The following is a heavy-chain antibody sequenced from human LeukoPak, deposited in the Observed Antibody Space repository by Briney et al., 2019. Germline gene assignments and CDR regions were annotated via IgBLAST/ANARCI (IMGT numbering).Heavy chain of an antibody. Sequence: SETLSLTCAVYGGSFSGYYWSWIRQPPGKGLEWIGEINHSGSTNYNPSLKSRVTISVDTSKNHFSLKLSSVTAADTAVYYCAKITSLNYGLGYWGQGTLVTVSS. V-gene: IGHV4-34*01. D-gene: IGHD3/OR15-3a*01. J-gene: IGHJ4*02. CDR3: AKITSLNYGLGY. CDR1: GGSFSGYY. CDR2: INHSGST.